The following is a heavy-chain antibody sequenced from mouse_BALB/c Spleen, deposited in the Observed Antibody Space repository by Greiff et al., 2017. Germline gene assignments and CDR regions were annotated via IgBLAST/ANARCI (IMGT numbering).Heavy chain of an antibody. CDR1: GYTFTSYT. CDR3: ARSTMITGGDWYFDV. Sequence: QVHVKQSGAELARPGASVKMSCKASGYTFTSYTMHWVKQRPGQGLEWIGYINPSSGYTNYNQKFKDKATLTADKSSSTAYMQLSSLTSEDSAVYYCARSTMITGGDWYFDVWGAGTTVTVSS. J-gene: IGHJ1*01. CDR2: INPSSGYT. D-gene: IGHD2-4*01. V-gene: IGHV1-4*01.